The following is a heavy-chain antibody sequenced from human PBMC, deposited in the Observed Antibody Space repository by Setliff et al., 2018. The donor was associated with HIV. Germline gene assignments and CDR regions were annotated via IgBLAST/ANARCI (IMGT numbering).Heavy chain of an antibody. CDR3: ARRVGITIFGAPNQYYYMDV. Sequence: SETLSLTCTVSGDSISSQDWTWIRQPPGRGLEWIGHIYYNGTTNYNTSIKSRVTISVDTSKNQLSLKLSSVTGADTAIFYCARRVGITIFGAPNQYYYMDVWGKGTTVTVSS. CDR1: GDSISSQD. J-gene: IGHJ6*03. CDR2: IYYNGTT. D-gene: IGHD3-3*01. V-gene: IGHV4-59*11.